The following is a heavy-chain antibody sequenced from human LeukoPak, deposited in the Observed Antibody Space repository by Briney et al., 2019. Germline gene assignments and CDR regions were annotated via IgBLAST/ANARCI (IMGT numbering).Heavy chain of an antibody. CDR2: IKEDGSER. D-gene: IGHD1-26*01. V-gene: IGHV3-7*03. J-gene: IGHJ4*02. CDR1: GFTFTNFW. Sequence: PGGSLRLSCAASGFTFTNFWVNWVRQAPGKGLEWVANIKEDGSERQYLESVKGRFTISRDNSANTLYLQMNSLRAEDTALYYCAKHSGSYFIYYIDSWGQGTLVTVSS. CDR3: AKHSGSYFIYYIDS.